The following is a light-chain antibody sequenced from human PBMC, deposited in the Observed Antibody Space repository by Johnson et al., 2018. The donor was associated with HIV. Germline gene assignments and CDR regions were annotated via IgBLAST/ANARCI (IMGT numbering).Light chain of an antibody. Sequence: QSVLTQPPSVSAAPGQKVTISCSGSSSNIGNNYVSWYQQFPGAAPKLLIYEDNKRPSGIPDRFSGSKSGTSATLGITGLQTGDEADYYCATWDRSLSPGGVFGTGTKGTGL. J-gene: IGLJ1*01. CDR1: SSNIGNNY. CDR3: ATWDRSLSPGGV. CDR2: EDN. V-gene: IGLV1-51*02.